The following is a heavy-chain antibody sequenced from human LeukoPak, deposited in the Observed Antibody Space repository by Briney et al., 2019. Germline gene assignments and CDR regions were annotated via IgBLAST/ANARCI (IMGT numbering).Heavy chain of an antibody. V-gene: IGHV3-53*01. CDR3: AGRYDSSGYPLH. D-gene: IGHD3-22*01. CDR1: EFSVGSNY. J-gene: IGHJ4*02. CDR2: IYSGGTT. Sequence: GGSLRLSCAASEFSVGSNYVSWVRQAPGKGLEWVSVIYSGGTTYYADSIKGRFTISRDNSKNTLYLQMNSLRAEDTAVYYCAGRYDSSGYPLHWGQGTLVTVSS.